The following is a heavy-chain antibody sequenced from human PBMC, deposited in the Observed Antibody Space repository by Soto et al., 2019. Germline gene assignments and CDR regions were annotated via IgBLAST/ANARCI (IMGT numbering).Heavy chain of an antibody. J-gene: IGHJ6*02. Sequence: GGSLRLSCAASGFTFSSYGMHWVRQAPGKGLEWVAVISYDGSNKYYADSVKGRFTISRDNSKNTLYLQMNSLRAEDTAVYYCARPEHFPRRLYGMDVWGQGTTVTVSS. D-gene: IGHD6-25*01. CDR1: GFTFSSYG. CDR3: ARPEHFPRRLYGMDV. CDR2: ISYDGSNK. V-gene: IGHV3-30*03.